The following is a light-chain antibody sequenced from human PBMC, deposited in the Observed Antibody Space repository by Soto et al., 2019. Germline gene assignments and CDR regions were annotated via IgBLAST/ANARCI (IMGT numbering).Light chain of an antibody. V-gene: IGLV2-14*01. Sequence: QPVLTQPASVSGSPGQSITISCTGTSNDVGSYNYVSWYQQHPGKAPKLILFEVNKRPSGVSGRFSGSKSGNTASLTISGLQAEDEADYYCCSFTSSNTHVFGTGTKVTVL. CDR1: SNDVGSYNY. CDR2: EVN. J-gene: IGLJ1*01. CDR3: CSFTSSNTHV.